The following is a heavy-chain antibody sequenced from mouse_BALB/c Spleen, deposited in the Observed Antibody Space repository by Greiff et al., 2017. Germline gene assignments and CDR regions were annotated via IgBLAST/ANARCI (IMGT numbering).Heavy chain of an antibody. CDR2: ISYSGST. CDR1: GYSITSYYA. V-gene: IGHV3-2*02. CDR3: ARELYAMDY. J-gene: IGHJ4*01. Sequence: EVQLQESGPGLVKPSQSLSLTCTVTGYSITSYYAWNWIRQFPGNKLEWMGYISYSGSTSYNPSLKSRISITRDTSKNQFFLQLNSVTTEDTATYYCARELYAMDYWGQGTSVTVSS.